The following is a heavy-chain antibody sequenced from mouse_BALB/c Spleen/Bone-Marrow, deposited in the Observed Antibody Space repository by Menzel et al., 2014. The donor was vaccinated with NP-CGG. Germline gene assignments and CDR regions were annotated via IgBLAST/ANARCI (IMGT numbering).Heavy chain of an antibody. J-gene: IGHJ4*01. CDR2: IRSRSNNYAT. CDR1: GFTYNTYA. V-gene: IGHV10-1*02. CDR3: VRHMDY. Sequence: EVKLMESGGGLAQPKGALKFSCAGSGFTYNTYAMTCVRKPPGKGLEWVARIRSRSNNYATYYANSVKDMFTIARDDSQSMLYLQMNNLKTEDSAMYYCVRHMDYWGQGTSVTVSS.